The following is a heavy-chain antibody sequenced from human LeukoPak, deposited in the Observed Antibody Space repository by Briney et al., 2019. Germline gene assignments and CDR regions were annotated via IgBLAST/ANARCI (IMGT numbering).Heavy chain of an antibody. D-gene: IGHD6-13*01. CDR3: ARAAAGTYEDWFDP. Sequence: ASVKVSCKASGYTFTGYYMHWVRQAPGQGLEWMGWINPNSGGTNYAQKFQGRVTMTRGTSISTAYMELSRLRSDDTAVYYCARAAAGTYEDWFDPWGQGTLVTVSS. CDR2: INPNSGGT. CDR1: GYTFTGYY. J-gene: IGHJ5*02. V-gene: IGHV1-2*02.